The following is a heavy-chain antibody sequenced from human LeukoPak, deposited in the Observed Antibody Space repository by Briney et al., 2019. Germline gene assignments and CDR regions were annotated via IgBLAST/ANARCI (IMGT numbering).Heavy chain of an antibody. CDR1: GFTFSDYW. CDR3: TGGALDY. CDR2: INQDGREQ. Sequence: GGSLRLSCAASGFTFSDYWMRWVRQAPGQGLEWVAKINQDGREQHFVDSVKGRFTISRDNAQNSLFLQMDSLRAEDTAVYYCTGGALDYWGQGALVSVSS. V-gene: IGHV3-7*04. J-gene: IGHJ4*02.